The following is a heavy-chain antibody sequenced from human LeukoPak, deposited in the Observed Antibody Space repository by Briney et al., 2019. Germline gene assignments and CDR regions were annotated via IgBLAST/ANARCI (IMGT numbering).Heavy chain of an antibody. Sequence: ETLSLTCAVSGDSMSSHNWWSWVRQAPGKGLDWVSGISGSGDYAYYADSVKGRFTISRDNSKNTLYLQMNSLRAEDKAVYYCAKPSGILLITNPQSWGQGTLVTVSS. CDR3: AKPSGILLITNPQS. J-gene: IGHJ5*02. CDR1: GDSMSSHN. D-gene: IGHD1-26*01. CDR2: ISGSGDYA. V-gene: IGHV3-23*01.